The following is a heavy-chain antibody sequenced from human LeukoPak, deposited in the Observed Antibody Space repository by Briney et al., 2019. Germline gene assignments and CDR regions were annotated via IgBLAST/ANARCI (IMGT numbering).Heavy chain of an antibody. D-gene: IGHD5-24*01. Sequence: GGSLRLSCAASGFSFSRYWMHWVRQAPGKELVWVSRINSDGSSTTYADSVKGRFTISRDNAKNTLYLQMNSLRAEDTAVYYCTSAGPAGLYNSFDYWGQGTLVTVSS. CDR3: TSAGPAGLYNSFDY. V-gene: IGHV3-74*01. CDR2: INSDGSST. CDR1: GFSFSRYW. J-gene: IGHJ4*02.